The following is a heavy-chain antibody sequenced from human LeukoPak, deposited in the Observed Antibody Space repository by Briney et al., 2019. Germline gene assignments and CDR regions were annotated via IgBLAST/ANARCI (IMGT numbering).Heavy chain of an antibody. CDR3: ARDTYQHDSSGYLGSSYYYYMDV. J-gene: IGHJ6*03. CDR1: GFSFRSHA. V-gene: IGHV3-30*01. Sequence: GRSLRLSCAASGFSFRSHAMHWVRQAPGKGLEWVAVVSYDGSDKYYADSVKGRFTISRDSSKNTLCLQMNSLRAEDTAVYYCARDTYQHDSSGYLGSSYYYYMDVWGKGTTVTVTS. CDR2: VSYDGSDK. D-gene: IGHD3-22*01.